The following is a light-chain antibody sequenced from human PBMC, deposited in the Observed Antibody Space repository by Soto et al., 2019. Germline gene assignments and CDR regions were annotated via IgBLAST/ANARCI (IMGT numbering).Light chain of an antibody. J-gene: IGKJ5*01. V-gene: IGKV1-9*01. CDR3: QQLNTYPIT. CDR2: GAS. Sequence: DIQMTQSPSTLSASVGDRVTITWRASQGISSFLAWYQQKPPKAPELLIYGASTLQSGVPSRFSGSGSGTEFTLTISSLQPEDFATYYCQQLNTYPITFAQGTRLEIK. CDR1: QGISSF.